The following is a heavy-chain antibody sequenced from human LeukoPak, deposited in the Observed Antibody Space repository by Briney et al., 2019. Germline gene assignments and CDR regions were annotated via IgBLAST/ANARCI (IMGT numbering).Heavy chain of an antibody. Sequence: SETLSLTCTVSGGFMSGYSWSWIRQPPGKTLEWIGYIYYSGSTNYNSSLKSRVTISVDTSKNQLSLKLSSVAAADTAVYYCARGHQGLDPWGQGALVTVSS. J-gene: IGHJ5*02. CDR2: IYYSGST. CDR3: ARGHQGLDP. CDR1: GGFMSGYS. V-gene: IGHV4-59*08.